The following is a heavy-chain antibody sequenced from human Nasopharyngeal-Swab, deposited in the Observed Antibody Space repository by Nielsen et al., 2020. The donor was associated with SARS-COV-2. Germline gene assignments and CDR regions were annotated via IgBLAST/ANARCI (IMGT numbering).Heavy chain of an antibody. Sequence: SETLSLTCTVSGGSISSYYWSWIRQPPGKGLEWIGYIYYSGSTNYNPSLKSRVTISVDTSKNQFSLKLSSVTAADTAVYYCASRDYGVVVGGYWGQGTLVTVSS. CDR2: IYYSGST. V-gene: IGHV4-59*12. CDR1: GGSISSYY. CDR3: ASRDYGVVVGGY. J-gene: IGHJ4*02. D-gene: IGHD4-17*01.